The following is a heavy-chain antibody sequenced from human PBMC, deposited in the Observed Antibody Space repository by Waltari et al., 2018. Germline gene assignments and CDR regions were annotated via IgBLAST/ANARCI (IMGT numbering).Heavy chain of an antibody. D-gene: IGHD6-19*01. V-gene: IGHV1-24*01. CDR1: GYTLTELS. CDR3: ATPSIRSSGWNRYYYYGMDV. J-gene: IGHJ6*02. CDR2: FDPEDGET. Sequence: QVQLVQSGAEVKKPGASVKVSCKVSGYTLTELSMHWVRQAPGKGLEWMGCFDPEDGETIYAQQFQGRVTMTEDTSTDTAYMELSSLRSEDTAVYYCATPSIRSSGWNRYYYYGMDVWGQGTTVTVSS.